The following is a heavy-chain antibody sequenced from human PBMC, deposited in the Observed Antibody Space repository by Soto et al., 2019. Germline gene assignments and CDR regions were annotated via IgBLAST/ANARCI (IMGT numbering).Heavy chain of an antibody. Sequence: QMQLVQSGAEVKRPGASVRVSCKSSGYTFTSFYIHWVRQAPGQGLEWMGIINPIGGITNFAQRFQCRVTMTRDMSTNTHYMELSSLKSDATAVYYCASSPAFSSSWYGIPPDPSHGMDVWGQGATVTVS. CDR1: GYTFTSFY. CDR3: ASSPAFSSSWYGIPPDPSHGMDV. CDR2: INPIGGIT. D-gene: IGHD6-13*01. V-gene: IGHV1-46*01. J-gene: IGHJ6*02.